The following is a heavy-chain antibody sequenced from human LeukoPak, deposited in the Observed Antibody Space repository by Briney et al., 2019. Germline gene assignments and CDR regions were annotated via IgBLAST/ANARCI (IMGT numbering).Heavy chain of an antibody. D-gene: IGHD3-16*02. CDR2: IYISGST. Sequence: SETLSLTCTVSGGSISNYYWTWIRQPAGKGLEWIGRIYISGSTNYNPSLKSRVTMSVDTSKNQFSLKLTSVTAADTAVYYCARDIVLPARFDPWGQGTLVTVSS. CDR1: GGSISNYY. J-gene: IGHJ5*02. V-gene: IGHV4-4*07. CDR3: ARDIVLPARFDP.